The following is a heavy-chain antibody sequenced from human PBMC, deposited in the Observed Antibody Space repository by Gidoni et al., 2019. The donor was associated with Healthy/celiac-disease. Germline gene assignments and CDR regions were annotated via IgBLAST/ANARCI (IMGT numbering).Heavy chain of an antibody. V-gene: IGHV3-23*04. Sequence: EVQLVESGGGLVQPGGSLRLSCAASGFTFSSYSMSWVRQAPGKGLEWVSAISGSGGSTYYADSVKGRFTISRDNSKNTLYLQMNSLRAEDTAVYYCAKVDCSGGSCYLLFAAYFDYWGQGTLVTVSS. J-gene: IGHJ4*02. CDR1: GFTFSSYS. CDR2: ISGSGGST. CDR3: AKVDCSGGSCYLLFAAYFDY. D-gene: IGHD2-15*01.